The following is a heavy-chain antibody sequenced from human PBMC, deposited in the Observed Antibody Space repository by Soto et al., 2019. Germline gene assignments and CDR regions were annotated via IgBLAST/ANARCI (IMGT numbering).Heavy chain of an antibody. D-gene: IGHD2-15*01. Sequence: GGSLRLSCAASGFTFSSYGMHWVRQAPGKGLEWVAVISYDGSNKYYADSVKGRFTISRDNSKNTLYLQMNSLRAEDTAVYYCAKGWGMDVWGQGTTVTVSS. J-gene: IGHJ6*02. CDR1: GFTFSSYG. CDR2: ISYDGSNK. CDR3: AKGWGMDV. V-gene: IGHV3-30*18.